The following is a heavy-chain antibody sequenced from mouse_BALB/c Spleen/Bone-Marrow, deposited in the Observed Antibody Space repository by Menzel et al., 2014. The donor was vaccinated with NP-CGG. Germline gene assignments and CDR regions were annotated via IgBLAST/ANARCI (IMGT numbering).Heavy chain of an antibody. D-gene: IGHD2-1*01. CDR1: GFTFSSFG. Sequence: EVKLQESGGGLVQPGGSRKLSCAASGFTFSSFGMHWVRQALEKGLEWVAYISSGSSTIYYADTVKGRFTISRDNPKNTLFLQMTSLRSEDTAMYYCARGGNFAWFAYWGQGTLVTVSA. J-gene: IGHJ3*01. CDR2: ISSGSSTI. V-gene: IGHV5-17*02. CDR3: ARGGNFAWFAY.